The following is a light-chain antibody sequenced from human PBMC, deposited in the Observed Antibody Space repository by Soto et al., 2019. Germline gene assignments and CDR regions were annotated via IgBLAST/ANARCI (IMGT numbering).Light chain of an antibody. J-gene: IGLJ2*01. CDR1: SSNIGGTNY. CDR3: ASWDDRLGAVI. V-gene: IGLV1-47*02. Sequence: QSVLTQPPSASGTPGQRVFISCSGSSSNIGGTNYAYWYQQLPGAAPKLLMHSNNLRPSGVPERISGSTFGTAASLAISGLRSEGDAVYYCASWDDRLGAVIFGGGTKLTVL. CDR2: SNN.